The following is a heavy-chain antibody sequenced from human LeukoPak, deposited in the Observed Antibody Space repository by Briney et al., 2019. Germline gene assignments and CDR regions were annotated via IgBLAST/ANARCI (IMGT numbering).Heavy chain of an antibody. CDR2: ISSSSSAM. CDR1: GFSFSRFG. D-gene: IGHD6-19*01. CDR3: AKDNRRHYTSGPNPDSLH. Sequence: GGSLRLSCAASGFSFSRFGMNWVRQAPGKGLEWISYISSSSSAMHYADSVKGRFTISRDNAKNSLYLQMNSLRVEDTAFYYCAKDNRRHYTSGPNPDSLHWGQGALVTVSS. J-gene: IGHJ4*02. V-gene: IGHV3-48*04.